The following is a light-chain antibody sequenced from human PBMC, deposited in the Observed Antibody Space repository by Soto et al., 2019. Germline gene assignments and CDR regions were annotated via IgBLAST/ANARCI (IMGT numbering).Light chain of an antibody. Sequence: SVLTQPPSVSGAPGQRVTISCTGSSSNIGAGYDVHWYQQLPGTAPKLLIYANNNRPSGVPDRFSGSKSGTSASLAITGLQAEDEADYYCQSYDSSLSGFYVFGTGTKLTVL. CDR3: QSYDSSLSGFYV. V-gene: IGLV1-40*01. CDR2: ANN. J-gene: IGLJ1*01. CDR1: SSNIGAGYD.